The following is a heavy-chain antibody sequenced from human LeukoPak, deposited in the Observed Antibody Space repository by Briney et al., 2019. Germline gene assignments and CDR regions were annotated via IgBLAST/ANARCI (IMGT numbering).Heavy chain of an antibody. D-gene: IGHD5-24*01. CDR2: ISYDGSNK. V-gene: IGHV3-30*18. CDR3: AKDLRDGYNSGAVHY. J-gene: IGHJ4*02. CDR1: GFTFSLYG. Sequence: GGSLRLSCAASGFTFSLYGIHWVRQAPGKGLEWVAVISYDGSNKYYADSVKGRFTISRDNSKNTLYLQMNSLRAEDTAVYYCAKDLRDGYNSGAVHYWGQGTLVTVSS.